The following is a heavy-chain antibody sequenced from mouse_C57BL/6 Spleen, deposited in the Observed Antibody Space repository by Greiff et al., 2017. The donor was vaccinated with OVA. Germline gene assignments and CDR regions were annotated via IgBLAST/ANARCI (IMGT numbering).Heavy chain of an antibody. Sequence: VQLQQSGAELVRPGTSVKVSCKASGYAFTNYLIEWVKQRPGQGLEWIGVINPGSGGTNYNEKFKGKATLTADKSSSTAYMQLSSLTSEDSAVYFCARGVRLDYFDYWGQGTTLTVSS. CDR3: ARGVRLDYFDY. J-gene: IGHJ2*01. CDR1: GYAFTNYL. CDR2: INPGSGGT. V-gene: IGHV1-54*01.